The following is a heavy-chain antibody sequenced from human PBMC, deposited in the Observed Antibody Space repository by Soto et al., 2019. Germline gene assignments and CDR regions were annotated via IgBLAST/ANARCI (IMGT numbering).Heavy chain of an antibody. CDR2: IWYDGSNK. V-gene: IGHV3-33*01. J-gene: IGHJ4*02. CDR1: GFTFSSYG. CDR3: ASGYSSSWYSDY. D-gene: IGHD6-13*01. Sequence: QVQLVESGGGVVQPGRSLRLSCAASGFTFSSYGMHWVRQAPGKGLEWVAVIWYDGSNKYYADSVKGRFTISRDNSKNTLYLQMNSLRAEDTAVYYCASGYSSSWYSDYWGQGTLVTVSS.